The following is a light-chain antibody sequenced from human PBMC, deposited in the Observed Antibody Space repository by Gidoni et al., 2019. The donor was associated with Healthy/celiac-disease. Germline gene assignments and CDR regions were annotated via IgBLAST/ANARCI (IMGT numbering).Light chain of an antibody. Sequence: QSALTQPASVSGSPGQSITISCTGTSSDVGGYNYVSWSQQHPGKAPKLMIYEVSHRPSGVSNRFSGSKSGNTASLTISGLQAEDEADYYCSSYTSSSTLGVFGGGTKLTVL. V-gene: IGLV2-14*01. J-gene: IGLJ2*01. CDR1: SSDVGGYNY. CDR2: EVS. CDR3: SSYTSSSTLGV.